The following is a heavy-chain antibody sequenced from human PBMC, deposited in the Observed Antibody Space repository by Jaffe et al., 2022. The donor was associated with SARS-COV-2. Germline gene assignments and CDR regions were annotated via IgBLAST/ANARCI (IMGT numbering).Heavy chain of an antibody. Sequence: EVQLLESGGGLVQPGGSLRLSCAASGFTFSSYAMSWVRQAPGKGLEWVSGISGSGGSTYYADSVKGRFTISRDNSKNTLYLQMNSLRAEDTAVYYCAKVDGSGSYSYYHYYYDMDVWGQGTTVTVSS. CDR1: GFTFSSYA. J-gene: IGHJ6*02. D-gene: IGHD3-10*01. CDR3: AKVDGSGSYSYYHYYYDMDV. V-gene: IGHV3-23*01. CDR2: ISGSGGST.